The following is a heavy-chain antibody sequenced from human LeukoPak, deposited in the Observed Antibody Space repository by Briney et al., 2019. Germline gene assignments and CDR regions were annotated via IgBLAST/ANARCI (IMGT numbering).Heavy chain of an antibody. V-gene: IGHV1-69*04. J-gene: IGHJ4*02. CDR2: IIPILNIT. Sequence: SVKVSCKASRGTFSKYAISWVGQAPGQGLEWMGRIIPILNITHYAQKFQGRVTIAADKSTSTAYMELSRLRSDDTAVYYCARVDSSSWYQERVFDYWGQGTLVTVSS. CDR3: ARVDSSSWYQERVFDY. CDR1: RGTFSKYA. D-gene: IGHD6-13*01.